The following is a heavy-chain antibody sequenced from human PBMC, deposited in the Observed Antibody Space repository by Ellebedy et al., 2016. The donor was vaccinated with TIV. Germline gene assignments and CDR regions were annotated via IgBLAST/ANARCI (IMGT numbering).Heavy chain of an antibody. J-gene: IGHJ6*02. CDR2: MNPNSGNT. CDR1: GYTFTSYD. D-gene: IGHD3-10*01. V-gene: IGHV1-8*01. CDR3: ARGRGVLLWFGELLESGDGMDV. Sequence: ASVKVSCXASGYTFTSYDINWVRQATGQGLEWMGWMNPNSGNTGYAQKFQGRVTMTRNTSISTAYMELSSLRSEDTAVYYCARGRGVLLWFGELLESGDGMDVWGQGTTVTVSS.